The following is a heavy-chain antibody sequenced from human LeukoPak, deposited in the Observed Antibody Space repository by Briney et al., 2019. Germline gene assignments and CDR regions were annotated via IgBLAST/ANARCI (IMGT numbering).Heavy chain of an antibody. CDR3: ATHNPVLPSFDY. J-gene: IGHJ4*02. CDR2: IGSSSTI. CDR1: GFTFSTYS. D-gene: IGHD3-10*01. V-gene: IGHV3-48*04. Sequence: GGSLRLSCAASGFTFSTYSMNWVRQAPGKGLEWVSYIGSSSTIYYADSVKGRFTISRDNAKNSLYLQMNSLRAEDTAVYYCATHNPVLPSFDYWGQGTLVTVSS.